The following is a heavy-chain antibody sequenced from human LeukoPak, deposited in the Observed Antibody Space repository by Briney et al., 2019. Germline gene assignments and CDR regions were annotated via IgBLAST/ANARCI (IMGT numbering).Heavy chain of an antibody. Sequence: SETLSLTCTVSGGSISSYYWSWIRQPPGKGLEWLGYIYYSGSTNYNPSLKSRVTISVETSKNQFSLKLSSVTAADTAVYYCATSPRRALANWFDPWGQGTLVTVSS. V-gene: IGHV4-59*01. D-gene: IGHD3-3*02. CDR2: IYYSGST. CDR1: GGSISSYY. CDR3: ATSPRRALANWFDP. J-gene: IGHJ5*02.